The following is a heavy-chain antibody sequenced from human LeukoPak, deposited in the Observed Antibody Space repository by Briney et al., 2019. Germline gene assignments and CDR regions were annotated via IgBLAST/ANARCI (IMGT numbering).Heavy chain of an antibody. J-gene: IGHJ6*02. CDR3: AKERGDYIDYSHGMDV. D-gene: IGHD4-11*01. V-gene: IGHV3-23*01. Sequence: GGSLRLSCAASGFTFSSYAMNWVRQVQGKGLEWVSGISGSDGSTYYADSVKGRFTLSRDNSKNTLYLQMNSLRAEDTAVYYCAKERGDYIDYSHGMDVWGQGTTVTVSS. CDR2: ISGSDGST. CDR1: GFTFSSYA.